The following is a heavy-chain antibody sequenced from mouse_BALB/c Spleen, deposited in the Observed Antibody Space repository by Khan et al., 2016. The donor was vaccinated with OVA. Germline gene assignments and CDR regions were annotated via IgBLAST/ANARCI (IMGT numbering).Heavy chain of an antibody. CDR1: GYSITSDYA. CDR2: ISYSGRT. CDR3: ARSVTITTVVATDFDY. V-gene: IGHV3-2*02. J-gene: IGHJ2*01. D-gene: IGHD1-1*01. Sequence: EVQVQESGPGLVKPSQSLSLTCTVTGYSITSDYAWNWIRQFPGNKLEWMGYISYSGRTSYNPSLKSRISITRDTSKNQFFLQLNSVTTEDTATYYGARSVTITTVVATDFDYWGQGTTLTVSS.